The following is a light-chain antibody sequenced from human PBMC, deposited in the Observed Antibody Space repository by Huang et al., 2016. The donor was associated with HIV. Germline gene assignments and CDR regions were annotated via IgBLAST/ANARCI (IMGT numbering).Light chain of an antibody. V-gene: IGKV1-9*01. Sequence: IQLTQSPSSLSASVGDRVTITCRASQGIRSHVAWYQLKPGTAPKLLIYGASTWRSGVPSRFSGSGSGTDFTLTISSLQPDDCASYYCQQLNTYPITFGQGTRLEIK. J-gene: IGKJ5*01. CDR2: GAS. CDR1: QGIRSH. CDR3: QQLNTYPIT.